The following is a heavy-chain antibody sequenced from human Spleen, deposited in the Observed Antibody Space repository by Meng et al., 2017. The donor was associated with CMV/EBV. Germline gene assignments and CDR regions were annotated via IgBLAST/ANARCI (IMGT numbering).Heavy chain of an antibody. CDR3: TRDAHLTTVTPNWFDP. J-gene: IGHJ5*02. CDR1: GNTFTDYY. V-gene: IGHV1-2*02. Sequence: QGQLVPSVDELRKPGASVKFSCKASGNTFTDYYMRWVRQAPGQGLEWMGCINPNSGDTNYAQKFQGRVTMTRDTSISTAYMELSRLRSDDTAVYYCTRDAHLTTVTPNWFDPWGQGTLVTVSS. D-gene: IGHD4-17*01. CDR2: INPNSGDT.